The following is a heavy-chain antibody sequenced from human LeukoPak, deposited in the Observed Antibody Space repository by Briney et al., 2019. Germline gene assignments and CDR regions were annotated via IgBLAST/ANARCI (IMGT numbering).Heavy chain of an antibody. CDR2: IYHSGST. V-gene: IGHV4-38-2*02. Sequence: SETLSLTCTVSGYSISSGYYWGWIRQPPGKGLEWIGSIYHSGSTYYNPSLKSRVTISVDTSKNQFSLRLSSVTAADTAVYYCAGSIVVANFDYWGQGTLVTVSS. D-gene: IGHD6-19*01. CDR1: GYSISSGYY. J-gene: IGHJ4*02. CDR3: AGSIVVANFDY.